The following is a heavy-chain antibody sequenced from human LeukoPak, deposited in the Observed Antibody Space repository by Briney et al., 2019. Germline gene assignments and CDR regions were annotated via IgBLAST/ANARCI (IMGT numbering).Heavy chain of an antibody. J-gene: IGHJ4*02. V-gene: IGHV1-18*01. CDR3: ARAKRDYDYVWGSYRYTIIDY. D-gene: IGHD3-16*02. CDR2: ISAYNGNT. Sequence: EASVKVSCTASGYTFTSYGISWVRQAPGQGLEWMGWISAYNGNTNYAQKLQGRVTMTTDTSTSTAYMELRSLRSDDTAVYYCARAKRDYDYVWGSYRYTIIDYWGQGTLVTVSS. CDR1: GYTFTSYG.